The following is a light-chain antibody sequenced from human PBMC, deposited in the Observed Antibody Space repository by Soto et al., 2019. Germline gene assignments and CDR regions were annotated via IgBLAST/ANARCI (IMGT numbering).Light chain of an antibody. J-gene: IGKJ2*01. CDR3: QQYRSSPFT. CDR1: QSVSSSY. Sequence: EIVLTQSPGTVSLSPGERATLSCRASQSVSSSYLAWYQQKPGQAPRLLIYGASSRATGIPDRFSGSGSGTDFTLTISRLEPEDFVVYYCQQYRSSPFTFGQGTKLEIK. CDR2: GAS. V-gene: IGKV3-20*01.